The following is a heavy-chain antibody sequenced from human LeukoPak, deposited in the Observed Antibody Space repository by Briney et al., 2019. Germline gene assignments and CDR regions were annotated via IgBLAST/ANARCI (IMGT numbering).Heavy chain of an antibody. J-gene: IGHJ4*02. D-gene: IGHD4-17*01. CDR2: INHSGST. Sequence: SETLSLTCAVYGGSFSGYYWGWIRQPPGKGLEWIGEINHSGSTNYNPSLKSRVTISVDTSKNQFSLKLSSVTAADTAVYYCARRSGDYGDYADYFDYWGQGTLVTVSS. CDR3: ARRSGDYGDYADYFDY. V-gene: IGHV4-34*01. CDR1: GGSFSGYY.